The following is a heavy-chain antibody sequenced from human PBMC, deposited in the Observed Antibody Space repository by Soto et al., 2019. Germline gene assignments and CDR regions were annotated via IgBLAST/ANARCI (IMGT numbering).Heavy chain of an antibody. CDR2: IIAYNGNT. D-gene: IGHD6-13*01. CDR1: GYTFTSYG. Sequence: ASVKVSCKASGYTFTSYGISWVRQAPGQGLEWKGLIIAYNGNTNYAQKLQGRVTMTTDTSTSTAYMELRSLRSDDTAVYYCSRGGGIDSSSWYSFYYYYYMDVWGKGTTVTVSS. V-gene: IGHV1-18*01. CDR3: SRGGGIDSSSWYSFYYYYYMDV. J-gene: IGHJ6*03.